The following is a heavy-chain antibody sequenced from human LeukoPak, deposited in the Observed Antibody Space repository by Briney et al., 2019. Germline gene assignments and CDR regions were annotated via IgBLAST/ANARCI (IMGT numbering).Heavy chain of an antibody. CDR3: AKPGYYYYMDV. CDR1: GFTFSDYN. CDR2: ISSSGDTI. Sequence: GGSLRLSCAASGFTFSDYNMNWVRQAPGKGLEWVSYISSSGDTIYYADSVKGRFTISGDNSKNTMYLQMNSLRADDTAVYYCAKPGYYYYMDVWGKGTTVTISS. J-gene: IGHJ6*03. V-gene: IGHV3-48*01.